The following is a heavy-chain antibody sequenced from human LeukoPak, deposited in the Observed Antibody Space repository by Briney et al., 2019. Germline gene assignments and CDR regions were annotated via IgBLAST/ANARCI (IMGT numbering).Heavy chain of an antibody. V-gene: IGHV5-51*01. CDR2: IYPGDSDT. CDR1: GYSFTSYW. CDR3: ARLHYDFWSGYPCYFDY. J-gene: IGHJ4*02. D-gene: IGHD3-3*01. Sequence: GESLQISCQGSGYSFTSYWIGWVRQMPGKGLEWMGIIYPGDSDTRYSPSFQGQVTISADKSISTAYLQWSSLKASDTAMYYCARLHYDFWSGYPCYFDYWGQGTLVTVSS.